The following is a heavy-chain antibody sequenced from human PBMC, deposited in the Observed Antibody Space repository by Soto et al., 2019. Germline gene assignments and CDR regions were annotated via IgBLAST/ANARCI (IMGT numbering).Heavy chain of an antibody. CDR1: GYTFTGYY. V-gene: IGHV1-2*04. CDR2: INPNSGGT. J-gene: IGHJ3*02. D-gene: IGHD3-22*01. Sequence: QVQLVQSGAEVKKPGASVKVSCKASGYTFTGYYMHWVRQAPGQGLEWMGWINPNSGGTNYAQKFQGWVTMTRDTSISTAYMELSRLRSDDTAVYYCARTATNYYDSSGYYPDAFDIWGQGTMVTVSS. CDR3: ARTATNYYDSSGYYPDAFDI.